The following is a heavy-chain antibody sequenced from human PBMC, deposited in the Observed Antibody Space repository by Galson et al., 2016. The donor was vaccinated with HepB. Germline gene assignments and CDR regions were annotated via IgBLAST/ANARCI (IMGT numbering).Heavy chain of an antibody. CDR2: ISYGGTT. CDR3: VRAPALPAPSP. Sequence: SLRLSCAASGFTVSSTYMTWVRQAPGKGLEWVSLISYGGTTYYAESVKGRSTISRDNSNNSLYLQMNSLRAEDTAVYYCVRAPALPAPSPWGQGALVTVSS. V-gene: IGHV3-53*01. CDR1: GFTVSSTY. J-gene: IGHJ5*02. D-gene: IGHD2-2*02.